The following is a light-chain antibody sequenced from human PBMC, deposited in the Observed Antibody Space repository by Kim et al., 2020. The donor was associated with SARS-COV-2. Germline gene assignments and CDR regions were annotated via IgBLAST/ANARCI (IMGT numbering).Light chain of an antibody. CDR1: SGSIASNY. CDR2: EDN. J-gene: IGLJ3*02. V-gene: IGLV6-57*03. Sequence: KTVTISCPRSSGSIASNYVQWYQQRPGSAPTTVIYEDNQRPSGVPDRFSGSIDSSSNSAALTISGLKTEDEADYYCQSYDTTNRVFGGGTKLTVL. CDR3: QSYDTTNRV.